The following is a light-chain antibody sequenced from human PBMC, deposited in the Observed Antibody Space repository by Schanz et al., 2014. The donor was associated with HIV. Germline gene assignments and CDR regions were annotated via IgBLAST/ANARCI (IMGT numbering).Light chain of an antibody. CDR3: QAYDSSRNVV. J-gene: IGLJ2*01. Sequence: QSVLTQPPSVSGAPGQRVTISCTGSSSNIGAGYDVHWYQQLPGTAPKLLIYGNSNRPSGVPDRFSGSKSGNTASLTISGLQAEDEAEYYCQAYDSSRNVVFGGGTKLTVL. V-gene: IGLV1-40*01. CDR2: GNS. CDR1: SSNIGAGYD.